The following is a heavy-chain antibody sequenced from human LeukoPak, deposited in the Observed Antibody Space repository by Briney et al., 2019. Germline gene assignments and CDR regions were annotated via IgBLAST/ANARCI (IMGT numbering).Heavy chain of an antibody. D-gene: IGHD5-12*01. V-gene: IGHV4-61*01. J-gene: IGHJ4*02. CDR3: ARDQDGGYNFDY. CDR2: IYYSGST. CDR1: GGSVSSGSYY. Sequence: SETLSLTCTVSGGSVSSGSYYWSWIRQPPGKGLEWIGYIYYSGSTNYNPSLKSRVTISVDTSKNQFSLKLSSVTAADTAVYYCARDQDGGYNFDYWGQGTLVTVSS.